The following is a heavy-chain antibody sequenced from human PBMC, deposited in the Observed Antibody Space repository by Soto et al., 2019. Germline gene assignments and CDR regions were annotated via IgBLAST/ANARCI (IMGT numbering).Heavy chain of an antibody. D-gene: IGHD3-10*01. Sequence: SETLSLTCTVSGASISGYYWSWIRKSAGKGLEWIGRIYATGTTDYNPSLKSRVMMSVDTSKKQFSLKLSSVTAADTAVYYCARDLGRSGSYYSWFDPWGQGTLVTVSS. J-gene: IGHJ5*02. CDR2: IYATGTT. CDR3: ARDLGRSGSYYSWFDP. CDR1: GASISGYY. V-gene: IGHV4-4*07.